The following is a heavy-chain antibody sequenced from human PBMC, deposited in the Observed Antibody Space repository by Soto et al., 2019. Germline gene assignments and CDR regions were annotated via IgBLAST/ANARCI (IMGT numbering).Heavy chain of an antibody. CDR3: ARAHYSGSLDRFDY. CDR1: GFTFSSYW. Sequence: PGGSLRLSCAASGFTFSSYWMHWVRQAPGKGRVWVSRINSDGSSTSYADSVKGRFTISRDNAKNTLYLQMNSLRAEDTAVYYCARAHYSGSLDRFDYWGQGTLVTVSS. D-gene: IGHD1-26*01. V-gene: IGHV3-74*01. CDR2: INSDGSST. J-gene: IGHJ4*02.